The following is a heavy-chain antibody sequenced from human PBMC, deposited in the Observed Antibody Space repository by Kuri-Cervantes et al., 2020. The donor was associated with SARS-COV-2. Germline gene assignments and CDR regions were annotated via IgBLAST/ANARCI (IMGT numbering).Heavy chain of an antibody. CDR3: VRGYDILTGNYNGYYYYYGMDV. CDR1: GFTFSSYG. V-gene: IGHV3-74*03. Sequence: GESLKISCAASGFTFSSYGMHWVRQAPGKGLVWVSRVDSDGSSVTYADSVKCRFTSSRDNAKNTLYLQMNSLRVEDTAVYYCVRGYDILTGNYNGYYYYYGMDVWGQGTTVTVSS. J-gene: IGHJ6*02. D-gene: IGHD3-9*01. CDR2: VDSDGSSV.